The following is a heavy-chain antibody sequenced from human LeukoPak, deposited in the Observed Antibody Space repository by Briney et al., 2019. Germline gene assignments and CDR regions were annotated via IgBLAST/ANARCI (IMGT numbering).Heavy chain of an antibody. V-gene: IGHV3-23*01. CDR3: AKVPVDIVATIVDY. CDR1: GFIFRNYA. Sequence: GGSLRLSCAGSGFIFRNYAMSWVRQAPGMGLEWVSAISGSGVGTNYADSVKGRFTISRDNSENTLYLQMNSLRAEDTAVYYCAKVPVDIVATIVDYWGQGTLVTVSS. J-gene: IGHJ4*02. CDR2: ISGSGVGT. D-gene: IGHD5-12*01.